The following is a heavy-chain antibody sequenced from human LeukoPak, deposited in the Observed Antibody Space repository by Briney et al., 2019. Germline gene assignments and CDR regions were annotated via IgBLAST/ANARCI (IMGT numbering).Heavy chain of an antibody. V-gene: IGHV4-59*01. CDR2: IYYSGST. CDR1: GGPISTYY. Sequence: SETLSLTCTVSGGPISTYYWSWIRQPPGKGLEWIGYIYYSGSTNYNPSLKSRVSISVDTSKNQFSLKLNSVTAADTAVYYCARDTRNGGNSRFDYWGQGTLVTVSS. CDR3: ARDTRNGGNSRFDY. D-gene: IGHD4-23*01. J-gene: IGHJ4*02.